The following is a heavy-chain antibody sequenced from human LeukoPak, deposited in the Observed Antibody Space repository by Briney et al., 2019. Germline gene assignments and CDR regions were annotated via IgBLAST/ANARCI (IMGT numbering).Heavy chain of an antibody. D-gene: IGHD3-22*01. V-gene: IGHV4-59*08. CDR3: ARRPSDYDSSGYYVYFDY. CDR1: GGSISSYY. J-gene: IGHJ4*02. Sequence: SETLSLTCTVSGGSISSYYWSWIRQPPGKGLEWIGYIYYSGSTNYNPSLKSRVTISVDTSKNQFSLKLSSVTAADTAVYYCARRPSDYDSSGYYVYFDYWGQGTLVTVSS. CDR2: IYYSGST.